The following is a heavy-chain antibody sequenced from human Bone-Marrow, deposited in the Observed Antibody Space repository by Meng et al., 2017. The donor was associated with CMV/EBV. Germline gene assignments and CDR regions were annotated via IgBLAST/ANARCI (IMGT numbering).Heavy chain of an antibody. J-gene: IGHJ4*02. CDR1: GLTFSSYG. V-gene: IGHV3-23*01. CDR2: IGATAGGT. CDR3: AKYSAVGERLYYFDY. Sequence: GGSLRLSCAASGLTFSSYGMSWVRQAPGKGLEWVSSIGATAGGTDYADSVKGRFTISRDNAKNTLYLQMNSLRAEDTAVYYCAKYSAVGERLYYFDYWGQGTLVTVSS. D-gene: IGHD2-21*01.